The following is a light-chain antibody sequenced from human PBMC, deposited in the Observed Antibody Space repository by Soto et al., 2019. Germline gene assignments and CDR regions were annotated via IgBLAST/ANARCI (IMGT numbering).Light chain of an antibody. Sequence: QSALTQPASVSGSPGQSITISCTGTSSDVGGYNYVSWYQQHPDKAPKLMIHDVSSRPSGVSDRFSGSKSGNTASLTISGLQAEDEADYYCSSYTSSSTLVFGGGTQLTVL. J-gene: IGLJ2*01. CDR2: DVS. V-gene: IGLV2-14*03. CDR1: SSDVGGYNY. CDR3: SSYTSSSTLV.